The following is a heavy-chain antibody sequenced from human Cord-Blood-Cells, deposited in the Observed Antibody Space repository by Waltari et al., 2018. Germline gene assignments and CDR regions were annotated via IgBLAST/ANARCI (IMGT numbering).Heavy chain of an antibody. Sequence: QVQLVESGGGVVQPGRSLRLSCAASGFTFSSYAMHWVRQAPGKGLEWVAVISYDGSNKYYADSVKGRFTISRDNSKNTLYLQMNSLRAEDTAVYYCARGAGGVRAFYYMDVWGKGTTVTVSS. CDR1: GFTFSSYA. V-gene: IGHV3-30-3*01. CDR3: ARGAGGVRAFYYMDV. J-gene: IGHJ6*03. D-gene: IGHD3-10*02. CDR2: ISYDGSNK.